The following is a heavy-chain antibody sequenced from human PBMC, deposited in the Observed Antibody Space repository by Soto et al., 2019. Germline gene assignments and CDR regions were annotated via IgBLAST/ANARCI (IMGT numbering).Heavy chain of an antibody. CDR3: AREGRGKKAGYNGLVSLGY. J-gene: IGHJ4*02. D-gene: IGHD2-2*02. CDR2: IIPNFSST. Sequence: QVQLVQSGAEVKTPGSSLKVSCKVSGSRFSNYVISWVRQAPGHGLEWLGRIIPNFSSTKYAQSFQGRVTITADNSTSTASLELSSLRSDDTAVYYCAREGRGKKAGYNGLVSLGYWGQGTLVTVSS. V-gene: IGHV1-69*06. CDR1: GSRFSNYV.